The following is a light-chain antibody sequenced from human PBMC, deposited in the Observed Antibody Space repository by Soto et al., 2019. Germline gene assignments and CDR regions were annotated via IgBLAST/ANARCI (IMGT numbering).Light chain of an antibody. J-gene: IGKJ5*01. CDR1: QSISSY. CDR2: AAS. V-gene: IGKV1-39*01. CDR3: QQSYRTPIT. Sequence: DIQMTQSPSSLSASVGDRVTITCRASQSISSYLNWYQQKPGKAPKLLIYAASSLQSGVPSRFSGSGSGTDVSLTISSLQPEDFATYYCQQSYRTPITFGQGTRLEIK.